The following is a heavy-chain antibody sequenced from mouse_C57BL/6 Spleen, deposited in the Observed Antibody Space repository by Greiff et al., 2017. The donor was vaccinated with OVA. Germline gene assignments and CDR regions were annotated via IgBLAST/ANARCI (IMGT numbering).Heavy chain of an antibody. CDR3: TRDPTGTRYFDV. D-gene: IGHD4-1*02. V-gene: IGHV5-9-1*02. CDR2: ISSGGDYI. J-gene: IGHJ1*03. CDR1: GFTFSSYA. Sequence: EVQGVESGEGLVKPGGSLKLSCAASGFTFSSYAMSWVRQTPEKRLEWVAYISSGGDYIYYADTVKGRFTISRDNARNTLYLQMSSLKSEDTAMYYCTRDPTGTRYFDVWGTGTTGTVSS.